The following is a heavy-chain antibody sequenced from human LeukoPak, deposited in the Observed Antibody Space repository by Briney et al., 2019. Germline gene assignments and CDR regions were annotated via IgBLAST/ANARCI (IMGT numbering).Heavy chain of an antibody. V-gene: IGHV3-9*01. J-gene: IGHJ3*02. CDR3: ARHAVAGTPDAFDI. CDR1: GFTFDDYA. D-gene: IGHD6-19*01. CDR2: ISWNSGSI. Sequence: GGSLRLSCAASGFTFDDYAMHWVRQAPGKGLEWVSGISWNSGSIGYADSVKGRFTISRDNAKNSLYLQMNSLRAEDTASYYCARHAVAGTPDAFDIWGQGTMVTVSS.